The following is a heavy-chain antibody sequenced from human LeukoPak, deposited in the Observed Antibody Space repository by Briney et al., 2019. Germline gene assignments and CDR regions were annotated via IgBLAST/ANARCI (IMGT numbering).Heavy chain of an antibody. J-gene: IGHJ4*02. CDR2: ITTGGPNT. Sequence: GGSLRLSCTASGFTFSSYTMSWVRQAPGKGLKWVSTITTGGPNTYYADSVKGRFTISRDNSKNTLYLQMNSLRAEDTAVYYCARSVGARTPFDYWGQGTLVTVSS. D-gene: IGHD1-26*01. CDR3: ARSVGARTPFDY. V-gene: IGHV3-23*01. CDR1: GFTFSSYT.